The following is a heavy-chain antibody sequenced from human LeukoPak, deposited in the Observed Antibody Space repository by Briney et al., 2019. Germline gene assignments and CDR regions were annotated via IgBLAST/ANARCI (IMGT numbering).Heavy chain of an antibody. D-gene: IGHD6-13*01. Sequence: SETLSLTCTVSGGSISSSRYYWGWIRQPPGKGLGWIGSIYYSGSTYYNPSLKSRVTISVDTSNIQFSLKLSSVTAADTAVYYCARPAPAAGLDYWGQGTLVTVSS. CDR3: ARPAPAAGLDY. CDR1: GGSISSSRYY. V-gene: IGHV4-39*01. CDR2: IYYSGST. J-gene: IGHJ4*02.